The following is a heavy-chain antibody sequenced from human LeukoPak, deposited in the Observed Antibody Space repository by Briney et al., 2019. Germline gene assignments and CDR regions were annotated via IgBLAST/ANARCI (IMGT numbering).Heavy chain of an antibody. CDR2: IYYSGST. V-gene: IGHV4-59*08. J-gene: IGHJ4*02. CDR1: GGSISSYY. Sequence: SETLSLTCTVPGGSISSYYWSWIRQPPGKALEWIGYIYYSGSTNYDPSLKSRVTISVDTSKNQFSLKLSSVTAADTAVYYCAMRHLSGYYFDYWGQGTLVTVSS. CDR3: AMRHLSGYYFDY. D-gene: IGHD3-10*01.